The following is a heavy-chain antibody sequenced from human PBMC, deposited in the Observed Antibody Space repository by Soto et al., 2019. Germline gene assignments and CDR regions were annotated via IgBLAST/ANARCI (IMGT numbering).Heavy chain of an antibody. CDR2: IYYSGST. Sequence: PSETLSLTCTVSGGSISSSSYYWGWIRQPPGKGMEWIGSIYYSGSTYYNPYLKSRVTISVDTSKNQFSLKLSSVTAADTAVYYCARHTPAISISDHWGQGTLVTVS. J-gene: IGHJ4*02. D-gene: IGHD2-15*01. V-gene: IGHV4-39*01. CDR3: ARHTPAISISDH. CDR1: GGSISSSSYY.